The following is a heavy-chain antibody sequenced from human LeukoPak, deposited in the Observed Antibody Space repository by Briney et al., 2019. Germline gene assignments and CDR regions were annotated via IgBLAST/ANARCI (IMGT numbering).Heavy chain of an antibody. V-gene: IGHV3-21*01. J-gene: IGHJ1*01. D-gene: IGHD3-22*01. Sequence: GGSLRLPCAASGFTFSSYSMNWVRQAPGKGLEWVSSISSSSSYIYYADSVKGRFTISRDNAKNSLYLQMNSLRAEDTAVYYCARYYDPPEYFQHWGQGTLVTVSS. CDR2: ISSSSSYI. CDR3: ARYYDPPEYFQH. CDR1: GFTFSSYS.